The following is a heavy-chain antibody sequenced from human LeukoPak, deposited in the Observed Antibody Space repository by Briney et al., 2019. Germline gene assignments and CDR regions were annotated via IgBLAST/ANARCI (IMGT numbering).Heavy chain of an antibody. D-gene: IGHD4-17*01. CDR2: ISSSSSYI. CDR3: ARQYDYGDYEMGY. V-gene: IGHV3-21*01. CDR1: GFTFSSYS. J-gene: IGHJ4*02. Sequence: PGGSLRLSCAASGFTFSSYSTNWVRQAPGKGLEWVSSISSSSSYIYYADSVKGRFTISRDNAKNSLYLQMNSLRAEDTAVYYCARQYDYGDYEMGYWGQGTLVTVSS.